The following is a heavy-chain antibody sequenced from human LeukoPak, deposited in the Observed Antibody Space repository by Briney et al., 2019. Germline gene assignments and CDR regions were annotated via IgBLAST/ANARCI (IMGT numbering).Heavy chain of an antibody. CDR3: ASPSSYYDSSGYYR. Sequence: PSETLSLTCAVYGGSFSGYYWSWIRQPPGKGLEWIGEINHSGSTNYNPSLKSRVTISVDTSKNQFSLKLSSVTAADTAVYYCASPSSYYDSSGYYRWGQGTLVTVSS. CDR2: INHSGST. D-gene: IGHD3-22*01. J-gene: IGHJ4*02. V-gene: IGHV4-34*01. CDR1: GGSFSGYY.